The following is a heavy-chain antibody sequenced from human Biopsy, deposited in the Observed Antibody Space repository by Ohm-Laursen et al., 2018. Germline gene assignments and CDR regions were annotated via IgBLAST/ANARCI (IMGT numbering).Heavy chain of an antibody. CDR2: ISPKSGDT. D-gene: IGHD6-19*01. V-gene: IGHV1-2*02. CDR1: GYTFTSYD. J-gene: IGHJ4*02. CDR3: ALQSVAQMKNFDY. Sequence: SVKVSCKASGYTFTSYDINWVRQATGQGLEWMGWISPKSGDTNYAHKFQGNITMTRDTSMSTAYMEMSRLRCDDTAVYYCALQSVAQMKNFDYWGQGTLVTVSS.